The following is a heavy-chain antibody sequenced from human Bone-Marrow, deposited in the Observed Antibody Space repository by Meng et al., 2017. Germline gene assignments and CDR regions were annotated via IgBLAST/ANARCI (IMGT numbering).Heavy chain of an antibody. CDR3: ARVRELLYYSMDV. D-gene: IGHD1-26*01. J-gene: IGHJ6*02. Sequence: GESLKISCAASGFTFNNYGMHWVRQAPGQGLEWVAVICYDGSNTYYADSVKGRFTISRDNSKNTLYLQMNRLRAEDTAVYYCARVRELLYYSMDVWGQGTTVTVSS. V-gene: IGHV3-33*01. CDR2: ICYDGSNT. CDR1: GFTFNNYG.